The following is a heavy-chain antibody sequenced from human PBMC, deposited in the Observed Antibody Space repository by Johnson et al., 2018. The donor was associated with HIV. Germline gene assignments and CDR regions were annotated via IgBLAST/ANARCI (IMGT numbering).Heavy chain of an antibody. Sequence: QVKLVESGGGVVQPGRSLRLSCAASGFTFSSYGIHWVRQAPGKGLEWVAIISYDGSNKYYADSVKGRFTISRDNSKNTLYLQMNSLRAEDTAVYYCARQGWLQLAHAFDIWGQGTMVTVSS. J-gene: IGHJ3*02. CDR3: ARQGWLQLAHAFDI. CDR2: ISYDGSNK. D-gene: IGHD5-24*01. CDR1: GFTFSSYG. V-gene: IGHV3-30*03.